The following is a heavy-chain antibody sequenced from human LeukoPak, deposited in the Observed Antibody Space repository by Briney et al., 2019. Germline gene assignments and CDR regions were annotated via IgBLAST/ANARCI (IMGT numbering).Heavy chain of an antibody. J-gene: IGHJ4*02. CDR3: AKAEGSPPYYFDY. Sequence: QPGGSLRLSCAASGFTVSSNYMNWVRQAPGKGLEWVSGISVSGGSTYYTDSVKGRFTISRDNSKNMLYLQMSSLRAEDTAVYYCAKAEGSPPYYFDYWGQGTLVTVSS. CDR2: ISVSGGST. V-gene: IGHV3-23*01. CDR1: GFTVSSNY.